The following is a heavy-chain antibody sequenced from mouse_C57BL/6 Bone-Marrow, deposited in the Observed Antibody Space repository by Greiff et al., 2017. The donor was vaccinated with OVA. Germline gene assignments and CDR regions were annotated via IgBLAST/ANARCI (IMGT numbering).Heavy chain of an antibody. CDR2: IWSGGST. D-gene: IGHD1-1*01. CDR3: VRNVYGSSCDYAMDY. CDR1: GFSLTSYG. V-gene: IGHV2-2*01. Sequence: VMLVESGPGLVQPSQSLSITCTVSGFSLTSYGVHWVRQSPGKGLEWLGVIWSGGSTDYNAAFISRLSIRQDNSKSQVFFKMNSLQADETAIYYCVRNVYGSSCDYAMDYWGQGTSVTVSA. J-gene: IGHJ4*01.